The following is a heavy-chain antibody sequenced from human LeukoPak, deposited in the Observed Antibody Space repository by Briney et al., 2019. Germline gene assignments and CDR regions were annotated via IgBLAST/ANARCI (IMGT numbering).Heavy chain of an antibody. Sequence: ASVKVSCKASAYTFTDYAITWVRQAPGQGLEWVGWISADNDNTYYAQKFQGRVTMSTDTSTSTAYMELRTLRSDDTAVYYCARVGGYYYGSGSHDYYFEYRGQGTLVTVSS. CDR3: ARVGGYYYGSGSHDYYFEY. CDR1: AYTFTDYA. D-gene: IGHD3-10*01. V-gene: IGHV1-18*01. J-gene: IGHJ4*02. CDR2: ISADNDNT.